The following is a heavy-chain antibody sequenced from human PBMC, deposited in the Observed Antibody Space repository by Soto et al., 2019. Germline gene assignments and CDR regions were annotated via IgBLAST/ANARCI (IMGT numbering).Heavy chain of an antibody. CDR2: ISSSGGST. V-gene: IGHV3-23*01. CDR1: GFTFSSYT. J-gene: IGHJ4*02. D-gene: IGHD2-21*01. CDR3: AKCCGDY. Sequence: EVQLLESGGGLVQPGGSLRLSCAASGFTFSSYTMSWVRQGPGKGLEWVSGISSSGGSTVYADSVKGRFTISRDNFKNTLYLQINSLIADDTAVYYCAKCCGDYCGQGTPVTVSS.